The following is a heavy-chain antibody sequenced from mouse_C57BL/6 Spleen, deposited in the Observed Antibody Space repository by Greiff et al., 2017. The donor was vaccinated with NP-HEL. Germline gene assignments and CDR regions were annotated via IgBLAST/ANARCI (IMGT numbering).Heavy chain of an antibody. J-gene: IGHJ2*01. V-gene: IGHV14-4*01. D-gene: IGHD1-1*01. Sequence: EVKVVESGAELVRPGASVKLSCTASGFNIKDDYMHWVKQRPEQGLEWIGWIDPENGDTEYASKFQGKATITADTSSNTAYLQLSSLTSEDTAVYYCTTSITTVVDYWGQGTTLTVSS. CDR1: GFNIKDDY. CDR3: TTSITTVVDY. CDR2: IDPENGDT.